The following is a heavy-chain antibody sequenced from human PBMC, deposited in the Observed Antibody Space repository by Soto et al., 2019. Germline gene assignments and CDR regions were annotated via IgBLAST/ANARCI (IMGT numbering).Heavy chain of an antibody. D-gene: IGHD3-3*01. J-gene: IGHJ4*02. CDR3: ARLLGAHNTRPFWLGYFDY. CDR2: IYYSGNT. Sequence: SETLSLTCSVSGGSISSPSYYWGWIRQPPGKGLEWIGSIYYSGNTYYNPSLKSRVTIFVDTSRNQFSLKVNSVTAADTAIYFCARLLGAHNTRPFWLGYFDYWGQGTLVTVSS. CDR1: GGSISSPSYY. V-gene: IGHV4-39*01.